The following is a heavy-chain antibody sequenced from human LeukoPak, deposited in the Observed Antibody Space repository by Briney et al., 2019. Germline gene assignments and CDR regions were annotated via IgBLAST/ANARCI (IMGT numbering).Heavy chain of an antibody. J-gene: IGHJ4*02. CDR3: ARASGYSYGYDY. CDR1: GGTFSSYA. D-gene: IGHD5-18*01. CDR2: INPSGGST. V-gene: IGHV1-46*01. Sequence: ASVKVSCKASGGTFSSYAISWVRQAPGQGLEWMGIINPSGGSTSYAQKFQGRVAMTRDMSTSTVYMELSSLRSEDTAVYYCARASGYSYGYDYWGQGTLVTVSS.